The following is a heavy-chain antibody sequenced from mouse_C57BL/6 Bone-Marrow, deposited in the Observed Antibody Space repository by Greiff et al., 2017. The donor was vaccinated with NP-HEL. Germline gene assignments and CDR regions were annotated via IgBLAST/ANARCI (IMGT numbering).Heavy chain of an antibody. Sequence: EVQLVESGGGLVQPGGSLKLSCAASGFTFSDYYMYWVRQTPEKRLEWVAYISNGGGSTYYPDTVKGRFTISRDNAKNTLYLQMRRLKSEDTAMYYCARRDYYGRYYYAMDYWGQGTSVTVSS. CDR3: ARRDYYGRYYYAMDY. J-gene: IGHJ4*01. V-gene: IGHV5-12*01. CDR2: ISNGGGST. CDR1: GFTFSDYY. D-gene: IGHD1-1*01.